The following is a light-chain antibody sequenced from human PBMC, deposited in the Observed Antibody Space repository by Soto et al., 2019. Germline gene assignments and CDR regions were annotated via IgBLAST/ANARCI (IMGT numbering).Light chain of an antibody. CDR2: DAS. CDR3: QQYHNWPPWT. CDR1: QGVGSN. V-gene: IGKV3-15*01. J-gene: IGKJ1*01. Sequence: ILMTQSPATLSVSPGERATLSCRASQGVGSNLAWYQQKPGQAPRLLIYDASTRATGIPARFSGSGSGTEFTLTISSLQSEDFAVYYCQQYHNWPPWTFGQGTKVEIK.